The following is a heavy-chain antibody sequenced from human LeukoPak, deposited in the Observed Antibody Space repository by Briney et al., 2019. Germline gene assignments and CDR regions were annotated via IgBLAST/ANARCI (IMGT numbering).Heavy chain of an antibody. V-gene: IGHV5-51*01. CDR3: ARLPTVQYYYYGMDV. CDR1: GGHFTSHW. J-gene: IGHJ6*02. Sequence: GESLKISCKGPGGHFTSHWIGWVRQMPGKGLEWMGIIYPGDSDTRYSPSFQGQVTISADKSISTAYLQWSSLKASDTAMYYCARLPTVQYYYYGMDVWGQGTTVTVSS. D-gene: IGHD4-11*01. CDR2: IYPGDSDT.